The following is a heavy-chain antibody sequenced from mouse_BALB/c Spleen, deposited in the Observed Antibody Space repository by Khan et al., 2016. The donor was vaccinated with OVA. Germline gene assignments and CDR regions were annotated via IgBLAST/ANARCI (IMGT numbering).Heavy chain of an antibody. Sequence: KLVESGGGLVKPGGSLKLSCAPSGFAFSSYDMSWVRQTPEKRLEWVATISGTGIYTYYPDSVKGRFTISRDNARNTLYLQMSSLRSEDTALYYCARPSYYGNPWFTYWGQGTLVTVSA. CDR1: GFAFSSYD. J-gene: IGHJ3*01. D-gene: IGHD2-10*01. V-gene: IGHV5-9*02. CDR3: ARPSYYGNPWFTY. CDR2: ISGTGIYT.